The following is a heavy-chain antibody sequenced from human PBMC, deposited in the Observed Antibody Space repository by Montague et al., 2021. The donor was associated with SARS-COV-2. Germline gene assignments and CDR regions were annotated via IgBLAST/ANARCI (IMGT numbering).Heavy chain of an antibody. J-gene: IGHJ5*02. CDR3: VSEGSSSWYSNWCDP. CDR1: GGSISSYF. V-gene: IGHV4-59*01. D-gene: IGHD6-13*01. Sequence: SETLSLTCTVSGGSISSYFWSWIRLPPGKGLEWIGNIYYRGSTNYNPSXXSRVTISVYTYKNEFSLKLSFVTAADTAAYYCVSEGSSSWYSNWCDPWGQGTLVTVSS. CDR2: IYYRGST.